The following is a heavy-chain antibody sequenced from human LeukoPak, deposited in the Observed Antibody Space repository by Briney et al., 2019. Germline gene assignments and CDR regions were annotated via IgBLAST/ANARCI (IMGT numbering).Heavy chain of an antibody. V-gene: IGHV3-48*03. Sequence: GGSLRLSCAASGFTFSTRAMAWVRQAPGRGLEWVSYISDVGTTQHYADSVKGRFIISRDNAKNSLYLQMNSLTTEDTAVYYCARDRSKVTAYDDALDIWGQGTMVIVSS. J-gene: IGHJ3*02. D-gene: IGHD2-21*02. CDR1: GFTFSTRA. CDR3: ARDRSKVTAYDDALDI. CDR2: ISDVGTTQ.